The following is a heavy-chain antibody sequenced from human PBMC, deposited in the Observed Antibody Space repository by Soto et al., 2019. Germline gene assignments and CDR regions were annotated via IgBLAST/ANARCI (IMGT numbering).Heavy chain of an antibody. CDR3: TRLRRNNMDGFDI. CDR1: GFIFSSYE. CDR2: ISASGSVI. D-gene: IGHD1-1*01. Sequence: EVQLVESGGGLVQPGGSLRLSCAASGFIFSSYEVTWVRQAPGKGLEWVSYISASGSVIHYADSVKGRFTISRDNARNSLYLQMTSLRVDDTAIYYCTRLRRNNMDGFDIWGQGTVVTVSS. V-gene: IGHV3-48*03. J-gene: IGHJ3*02.